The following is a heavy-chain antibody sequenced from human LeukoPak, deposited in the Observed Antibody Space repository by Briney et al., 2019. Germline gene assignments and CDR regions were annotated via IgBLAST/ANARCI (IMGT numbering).Heavy chain of an antibody. CDR1: GGSISSSSYY. V-gene: IGHV4-39*07. D-gene: IGHD5-18*01. J-gene: IGHJ4*02. CDR2: IYYSGST. Sequence: PSETLSLTCTVSGGSISSSSYYWGWIRQPPGKGLEWIGSIYYSGSTYYNPSLKSRVTISVDTSKNQFSLKLSSVTAADTAVYYCARGGIQLPWNYWGQGTLVTVSS. CDR3: ARGGIQLPWNY.